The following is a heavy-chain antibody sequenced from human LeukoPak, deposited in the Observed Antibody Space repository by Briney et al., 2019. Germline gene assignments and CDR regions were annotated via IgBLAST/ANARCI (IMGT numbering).Heavy chain of an antibody. Sequence: ASVKVSCKATGYSFTGHYMHWVRQAPGRGLEWMGWINPNGGGTNFAQKFQGRVTMTRHTSITTAYMELSRLRSDDTAVYYCARSYYISGSYVDYWGQGTPVTVSS. CDR1: GYSFTGHY. J-gene: IGHJ4*02. CDR3: ARSYYISGSYVDY. V-gene: IGHV1-2*02. D-gene: IGHD3-10*01. CDR2: INPNGGGT.